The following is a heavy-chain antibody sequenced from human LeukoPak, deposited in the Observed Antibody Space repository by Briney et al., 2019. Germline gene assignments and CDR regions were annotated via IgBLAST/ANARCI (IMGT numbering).Heavy chain of an antibody. J-gene: IGHJ4*03. D-gene: IGHD6-19*01. V-gene: IGHV4-4*07. CDR1: GSSVSNHW. CDR3: VRTMTREWGGWYDNDY. CDR2: ISSRGYT. Sequence: SETLSLTCTVSGSSVSNHWWIWIRQPAGKGLEWIGRISSRGYTNYNPSLESRVAMSVDTSKNQFSLKLNSVTAADTAVYYCVRTMTREWGGWYDNDYWGRGTLVTVSS.